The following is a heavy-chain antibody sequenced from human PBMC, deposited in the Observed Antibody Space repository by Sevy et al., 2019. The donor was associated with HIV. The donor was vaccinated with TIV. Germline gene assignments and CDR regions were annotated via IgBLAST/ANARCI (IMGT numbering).Heavy chain of an antibody. V-gene: IGHV3-30*03. CDR3: AHSRGRYVGSSWIYYYYAMDV. D-gene: IGHD6-13*01. J-gene: IGHJ6*02. CDR1: GFTFGNYG. CDR2: ISNDGSDK. Sequence: GGSLRLSCAASGFTFGNYGMHWVRQAPGKGLEWVAVISNDGSDKNYADSVKGRFTISRDNSKDTLYLQMNSLRPEDTALYYCAHSRGRYVGSSWIYYYYAMDVWGQGTTVTVSS.